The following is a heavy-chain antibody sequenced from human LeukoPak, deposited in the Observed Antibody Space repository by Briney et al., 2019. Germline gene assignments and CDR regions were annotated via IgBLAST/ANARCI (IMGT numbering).Heavy chain of an antibody. D-gene: IGHD4-17*01. V-gene: IGHV4-4*07. Sequence: SETLSLTCTVSGGSISSYYWSWIRQPAGKGLEWIGRIYTSGSTNYNSSLKSRVTMSVDTSKNQFSLKLNSVAAAHTAVYYCARTRGGYGDYTFDSWGQGTLVTVSS. CDR1: GGSISSYY. CDR3: ARTRGGYGDYTFDS. CDR2: IYTSGST. J-gene: IGHJ4*02.